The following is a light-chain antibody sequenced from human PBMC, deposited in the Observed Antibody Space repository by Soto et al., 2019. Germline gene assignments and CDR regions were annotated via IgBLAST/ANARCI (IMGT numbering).Light chain of an antibody. CDR3: QQRSNWASLT. V-gene: IGKV3-11*01. CDR1: QSVSSY. J-gene: IGKJ4*01. Sequence: EIVLTQSPATLSLSPGERATLSCRASQSVSSYLAWYQQKPGQAPRLLIYDASNRATGIPARFSGSGSGTDFTLTISSLEPADFAVYYCQQRSNWASLTFGGGTKVEIK. CDR2: DAS.